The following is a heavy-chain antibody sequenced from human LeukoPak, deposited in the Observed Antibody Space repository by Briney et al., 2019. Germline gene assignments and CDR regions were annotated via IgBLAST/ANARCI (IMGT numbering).Heavy chain of an antibody. CDR2: IKQDGSEK. V-gene: IGHV3-7*01. D-gene: IGHD6-13*01. Sequence: SGGSLRLSCAASGFTFSSYWMSWVRQAPGKGLEWVANIKQDGSEKYYVDSVKGRFTISRDNAKNSLYLQMNSLGAEDTAVYYCARVTHSSSWYGYRYWGQGTLVTVSS. J-gene: IGHJ4*02. CDR3: ARVTHSSSWYGYRY. CDR1: GFTFSSYW.